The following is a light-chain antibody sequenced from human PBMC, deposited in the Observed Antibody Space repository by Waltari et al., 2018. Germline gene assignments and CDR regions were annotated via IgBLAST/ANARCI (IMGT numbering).Light chain of an antibody. Sequence: QAVVTQEPSLTVSPGGTVTLTSGSSTEAVTSGQFPSWFQQKPGQAPRTLIYDTDKKNLWPPARFSASLRGDKTALTLSGAQPEDEADYYCLLSYSGVRFFGGGTKLTVL. J-gene: IGLJ2*01. CDR1: TEAVTSGQF. CDR3: LLSYSGVRF. CDR2: DTD. V-gene: IGLV7-46*01.